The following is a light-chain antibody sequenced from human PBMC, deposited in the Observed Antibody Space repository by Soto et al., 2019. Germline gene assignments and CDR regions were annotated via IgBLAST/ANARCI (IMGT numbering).Light chain of an antibody. CDR3: QQLNSYPRWT. CDR2: AAS. V-gene: IGKV1-9*01. CDR1: QGISSY. J-gene: IGKJ1*01. Sequence: DIQLTQSRSFLSASVGDRVTITCRASQGISSYLAWYQQKPGKAPKLLIYAASTLQSGVPSRFSGSGSGTEFTLTISSLQPEDFATYYCQQLNSYPRWTFGQGTKVEIK.